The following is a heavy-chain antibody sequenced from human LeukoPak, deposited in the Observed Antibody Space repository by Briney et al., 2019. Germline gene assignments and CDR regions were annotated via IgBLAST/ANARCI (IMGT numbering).Heavy chain of an antibody. J-gene: IGHJ3*02. CDR1: GGSFSSSY. Sequence: PPETLSLSCTVSGGSFSSSYWSWIRQPLGKGLEWNWYIYWSGSTIYSPSFKSRVTMSVDSSRNHLSLKLSSVTAADTAVYYCARHLGGSGSHDAFDIWGQGTMVTVSS. CDR2: IYWSGST. CDR3: ARHLGGSGSHDAFDI. V-gene: IGHV4-59*08. D-gene: IGHD3-10*01.